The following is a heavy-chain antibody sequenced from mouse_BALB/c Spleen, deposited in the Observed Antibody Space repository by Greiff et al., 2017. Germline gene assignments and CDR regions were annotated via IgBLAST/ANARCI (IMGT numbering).Heavy chain of an antibody. Sequence: EVQLQQSGAELVKPGASVKLSCTASGFNIKDTYMHWVKQRPEQGLEWIGRIDPANGNTKYDPKFQGKATITADTSSNTAYLQLSSLTSEDTAVYYWARNYGSSPWFAYWGQGTLVTVSA. D-gene: IGHD1-1*01. J-gene: IGHJ3*01. V-gene: IGHV14-3*02. CDR2: IDPANGNT. CDR1: GFNIKDTY. CDR3: ARNYGSSPWFAY.